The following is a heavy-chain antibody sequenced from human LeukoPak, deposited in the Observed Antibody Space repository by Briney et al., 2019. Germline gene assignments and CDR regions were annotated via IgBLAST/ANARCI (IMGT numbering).Heavy chain of an antibody. D-gene: IGHD3-16*01. Sequence: ASVKVSCKASGYTFISYGISWVRQAPGQGLEWMGWISPYNGNTNDAQKLQGRVTMTTDTSTSTAYMELRSLRSDDTAVYYCATLRGRGAFDIWGQGTMVTVSP. J-gene: IGHJ3*02. CDR2: ISPYNGNT. V-gene: IGHV1-18*01. CDR1: GYTFISYG. CDR3: ATLRGRGAFDI.